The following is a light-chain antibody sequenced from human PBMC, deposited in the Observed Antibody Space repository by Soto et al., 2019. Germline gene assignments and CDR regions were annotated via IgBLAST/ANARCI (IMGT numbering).Light chain of an antibody. J-gene: IGKJ5*01. Sequence: DIQMTQSPSSLSASVGDRVTITCQASQDITLYLNWYQHKAGKAPNLLIHDVSTLETGVLARFSGRGSGTEFSLTITSLQPEDFATYYCQQLFDSPITFGQGTLLEIK. V-gene: IGKV1-33*01. CDR2: DVS. CDR3: QQLFDSPIT. CDR1: QDITLY.